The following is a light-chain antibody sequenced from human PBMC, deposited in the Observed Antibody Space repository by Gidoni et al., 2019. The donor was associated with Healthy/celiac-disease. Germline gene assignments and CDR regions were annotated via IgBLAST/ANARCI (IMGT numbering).Light chain of an antibody. CDR3: QQYGSSPPP. Sequence: IVLPQSPGTLSLSPGERATLSCRASQSVSSSYLAWYQQKPGQAPRRLIYGASSRATGIPDRFRGSGSGTDFTLTISRLETEDFEVYYWQQYGSSPPPFGQGTKVEIK. V-gene: IGKV3-20*01. J-gene: IGKJ1*01. CDR2: GAS. CDR1: QSVSSSY.